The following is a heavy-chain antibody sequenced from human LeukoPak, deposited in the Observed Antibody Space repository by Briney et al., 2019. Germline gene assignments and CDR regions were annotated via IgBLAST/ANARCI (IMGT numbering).Heavy chain of an antibody. J-gene: IGHJ4*02. D-gene: IGHD2-15*01. V-gene: IGHV3-30*18. CDR3: AKDIAPEVVAAINY. CDR1: GFTFSSYG. Sequence: GGSLRLTCAASGFTFSSYGMHWVRQAPGKGLEWVAVISYDGSNKYYADSVKGRFTISRDNSKNTLYLQMNSLRAEDTAVYYCAKDIAPEVVAAINYWGQGTLVTVSS. CDR2: ISYDGSNK.